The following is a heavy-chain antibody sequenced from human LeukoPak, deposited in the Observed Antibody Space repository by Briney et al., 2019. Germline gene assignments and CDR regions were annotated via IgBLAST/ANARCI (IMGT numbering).Heavy chain of an antibody. CDR1: GYTFTGYY. D-gene: IGHD6-13*01. J-gene: IGHJ4*02. Sequence: GASVKVSCKASGYTFTGYYMHWVRQAPGQGLEWMGWINPNSGGTNYAQKFQGRVTMTRDTSIGTAYMELSTLTSDDTAVYYCARDLAAALHGYWGQGTLVTVSS. V-gene: IGHV1-2*02. CDR3: ARDLAAALHGY. CDR2: INPNSGGT.